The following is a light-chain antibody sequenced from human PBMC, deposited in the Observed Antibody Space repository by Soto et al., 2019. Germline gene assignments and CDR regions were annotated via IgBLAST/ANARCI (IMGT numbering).Light chain of an antibody. Sequence: QSVLTQPPSVSRAPGQRVTISCTGSSSSIGAGYDVHWYQQLPGTAPKLLIYGNSNRPSGVPDRFSGSKTGTSASLAITGLHAEDEAYYYCQSYDSSLSGVAFGGGTKVTVL. V-gene: IGLV1-40*01. CDR2: GNS. CDR3: QSYDSSLSGVA. CDR1: SSSIGAGYD. J-gene: IGLJ2*01.